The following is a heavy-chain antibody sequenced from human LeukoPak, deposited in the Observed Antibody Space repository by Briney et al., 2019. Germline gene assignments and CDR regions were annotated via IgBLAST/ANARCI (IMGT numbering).Heavy chain of an antibody. J-gene: IGHJ4*01. Sequence: SQTLSLTCAISGDSVSSNSAAWNWFRQSPSRGLEWLGRTYYRSKWTNDYAVSVKSRITINPDTYKNQFSLQLNSVTPEATAVYYCASLHCTSTSCAIDYWGQGTLVTVSS. D-gene: IGHD2-2*01. CDR2: TYYRSKWTN. CDR1: GDSVSSNSAA. CDR3: ASLHCTSTSCAIDY. V-gene: IGHV6-1*01.